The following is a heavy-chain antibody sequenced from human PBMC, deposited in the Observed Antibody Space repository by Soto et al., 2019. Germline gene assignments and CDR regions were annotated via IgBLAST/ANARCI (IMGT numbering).Heavy chain of an antibody. CDR3: ARSRSMGDWSASVTPYAYGMDV. CDR2: INPIGGYT. Sequence: QVQLVQSGAEVKKPGASVKVSCQTSGYTFTSYYIHWVRQAPGQGLAWMGIINPIGGYTKYSKKFQDRVTMTREAATNIVYMALSSLTSEDTAVYFCARSRSMGDWSASVTPYAYGMDVWGQGTTVTVSS. CDR1: GYTFTSYY. D-gene: IGHD3-3*01. J-gene: IGHJ6*02. V-gene: IGHV1-46*01.